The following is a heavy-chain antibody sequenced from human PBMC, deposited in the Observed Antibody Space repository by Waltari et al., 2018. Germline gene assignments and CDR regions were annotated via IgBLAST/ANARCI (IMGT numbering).Heavy chain of an antibody. CDR1: GLTFSSYA. Sequence: EVQLLESGGGLVQPGGSLSLSCAASGLTFSSYAMSWVRQAPGKGLEWVSAISGSGGSTYYADSVKGRFTISRDNSKNTLYLQMNSLRAEDTAVYYCAKDELLYPYGMDVWGQGTTVTVSS. J-gene: IGHJ6*02. D-gene: IGHD3-10*01. CDR2: ISGSGGST. CDR3: AKDELLYPYGMDV. V-gene: IGHV3-23*01.